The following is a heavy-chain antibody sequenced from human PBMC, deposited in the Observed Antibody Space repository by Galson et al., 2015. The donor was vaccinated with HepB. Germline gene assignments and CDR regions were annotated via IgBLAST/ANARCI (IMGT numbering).Heavy chain of an antibody. D-gene: IGHD6-13*01. CDR3: ARGLRGRGIAAAGSGY. Sequence: SVKVSCKASGGTFSSYAISWVRQAPGQGLEWMGGIIPIFGTANYAQKFQGRVTITADKSTSTAYMELSSLRSEDTAVYYCARGLRGRGIAAAGSGYWGQGTLVTVSS. V-gene: IGHV1-69*06. CDR2: IIPIFGTA. J-gene: IGHJ4*02. CDR1: GGTFSSYA.